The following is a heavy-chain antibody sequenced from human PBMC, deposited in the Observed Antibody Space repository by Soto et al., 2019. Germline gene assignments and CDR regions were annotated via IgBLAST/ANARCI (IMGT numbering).Heavy chain of an antibody. J-gene: IGHJ4*02. V-gene: IGHV3-74*01. Sequence: PGGSLRLSCAGSGFTFSSCWMHWVRKAPGKGLVWVSRINSDGSSTSYADSVKGRFSISRDNAKNTLYLQMNSLRAEDTAVYYCARSPTVTTFGYWGQGTLVTVSS. CDR2: INSDGSST. D-gene: IGHD4-17*01. CDR1: GFTFSSCW. CDR3: ARSPTVTTFGY.